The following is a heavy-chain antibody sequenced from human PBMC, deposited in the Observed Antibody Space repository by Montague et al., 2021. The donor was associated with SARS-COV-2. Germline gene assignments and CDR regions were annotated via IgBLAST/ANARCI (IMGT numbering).Heavy chain of an antibody. CDR3: AKHTVYDLAELLSPLDH. D-gene: IGHD3-10*01. Sequence: SLRLSCAASGFTFSTYAMSWVRQAPGKGLEWVSVIYGDGRGTYYAESVKGRSTISRDNSKSTLYLQMKSLRADDTAVYYCAKHTVYDLAELLSPLDHWCQGTLVTVSS. CDR1: GFTFSTYA. V-gene: IGHV3-23*03. J-gene: IGHJ4*02. CDR2: IYGDGRGT.